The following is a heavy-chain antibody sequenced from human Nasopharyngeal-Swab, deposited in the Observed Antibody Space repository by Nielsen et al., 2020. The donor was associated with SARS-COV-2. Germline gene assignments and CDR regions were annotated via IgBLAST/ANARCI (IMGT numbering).Heavy chain of an antibody. V-gene: IGHV3-21*01. J-gene: IGHJ6*02. CDR1: GCTFNNYN. CDR2: ISSSSSYI. Sequence: GGSVRLSCAAAGCTFNNYNFNWVRQAPGKGLEWVSSISSSSSYIYYADSVKGRFTISRDNAKNSLYLQMNSLRAEDTAVYYCARDGLDYDFWSAYFMDVWGQGTTVTVSS. CDR3: ARDGLDYDFWSAYFMDV. D-gene: IGHD3-3*01.